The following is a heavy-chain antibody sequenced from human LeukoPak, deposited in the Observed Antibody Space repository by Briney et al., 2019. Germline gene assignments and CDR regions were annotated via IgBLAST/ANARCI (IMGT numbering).Heavy chain of an antibody. CDR1: GFTFSSYW. CDR3: ATDPSGRVCDS. V-gene: IGHV3-74*01. Sequence: GGSLRLSCAASGFTFSSYWMHWVRQAPGKGLVWVSRINSDGSSTSYADSVKGRFTISRDNAKNTLYLQMNSLRAEDTAVYYCATDPSGRVCDSWGQGTLVTVSS. CDR2: INSDGSST. D-gene: IGHD3-10*01. J-gene: IGHJ4*02.